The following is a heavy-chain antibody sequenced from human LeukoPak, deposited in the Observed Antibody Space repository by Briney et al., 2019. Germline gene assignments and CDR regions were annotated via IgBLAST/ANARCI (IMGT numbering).Heavy chain of an antibody. D-gene: IGHD3-22*01. CDR2: INSDGSST. V-gene: IGHV3-74*01. CDR3: ARARVSYYDSSGYYPPFDY. J-gene: IGHJ4*02. CDR1: GFTFSSYW. Sequence: PGGSPRLSCAASGFTFSSYWMHWVRQAPGKGLVWVSRINSDGSSTSYADSVKGRFTISRDNAKNTLYLQMNSLRAEDTAVYYCARARVSYYDSSGYYPPFDYWGQGTLVTVSS.